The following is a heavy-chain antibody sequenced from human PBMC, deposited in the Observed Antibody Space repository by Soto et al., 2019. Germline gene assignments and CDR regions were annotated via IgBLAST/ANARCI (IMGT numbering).Heavy chain of an antibody. CDR2: ISYDGSDK. J-gene: IGHJ6*02. CDR3: ADYRMDV. V-gene: IGHV3-30*03. CDR1: GFTFSSYG. Sequence: ESVGGVVQPGRSLRLSCAASGFTFSSYGMHWVRQAPGKGLEWVAGISYDGSDKHYAESVKGRFTISRDNSKNTLYLQMNSLRAEDTAVYYCADYRMDVWGQGTTVTVSS.